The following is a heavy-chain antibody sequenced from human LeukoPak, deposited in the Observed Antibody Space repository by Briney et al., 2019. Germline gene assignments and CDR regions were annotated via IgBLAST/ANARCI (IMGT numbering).Heavy chain of an antibody. CDR3: AKDYSFSNFN. CDR1: GFRVGDYY. Sequence: GGSLRLSCAASGFRVGDYYTSWIRQAPGKGLEWVANINERGSETYYADYVKGRFTISRDNTKKSLFLQLNSLSVEDTAMYYCAKDYSFSNFNWGQGTLVTVSS. J-gene: IGHJ4*02. V-gene: IGHV3-7*01. CDR2: INERGSET. D-gene: IGHD2-15*01.